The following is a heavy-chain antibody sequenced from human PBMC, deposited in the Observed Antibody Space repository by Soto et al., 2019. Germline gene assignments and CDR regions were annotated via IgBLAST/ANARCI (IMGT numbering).Heavy chain of an antibody. CDR3: VRTGGPHDSGDYVELD. CDR2: IYYSGST. J-gene: IGHJ4*02. D-gene: IGHD4-17*01. Sequence: QVQLQESGPGLVKPSQTLSLTCTVSGGSISSGDYFWSWIRQPPGKGLEWIGYIYYSGSTYYNPSLKRRVTTPVDTSKNPFAPKLRSVTAADTAVDYCVRTGGPHDSGDYVELDWGQGTLVTVSS. CDR1: GGSISSGDYF. V-gene: IGHV4-30-4*01.